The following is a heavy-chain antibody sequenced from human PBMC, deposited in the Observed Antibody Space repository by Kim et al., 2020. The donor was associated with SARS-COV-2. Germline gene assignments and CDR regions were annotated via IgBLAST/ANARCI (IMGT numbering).Heavy chain of an antibody. D-gene: IGHD3-16*02. J-gene: IGHJ5*02. V-gene: IGHV3-48*03. Sequence: GGSLRLSCAASGFTFSSYEMNWVRQAPGKGLEWVSYISSSGSTIYYADSVKGRFTISRDNAKNSLYLQMNSLRVEDTAVYYCVRDDYVWGSDRYGSYNWVDPWGQGTLVTVSS. CDR2: ISSSGSTI. CDR3: VRDDYVWGSDRYGSYNWVDP. CDR1: GFTFSSYE.